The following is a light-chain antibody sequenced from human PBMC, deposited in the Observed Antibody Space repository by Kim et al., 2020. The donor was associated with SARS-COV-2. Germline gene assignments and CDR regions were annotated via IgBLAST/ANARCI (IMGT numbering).Light chain of an antibody. J-gene: IGKJ2*01. CDR1: QGISSW. CDR2: AAS. CDR3: QQANSFPYT. Sequence: ASVGDTVTITCRASQGISSWLVWYQQKPGKAPQLLIYAASNLQSGVPSRFSGSGSGTDFTLTINSLQPEDFATYFCQQANSFPYTFGQGTKVDIK. V-gene: IGKV1-12*01.